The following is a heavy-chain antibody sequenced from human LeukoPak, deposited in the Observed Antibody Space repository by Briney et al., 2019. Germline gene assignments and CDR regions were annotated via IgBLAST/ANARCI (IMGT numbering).Heavy chain of an antibody. V-gene: IGHV1-69*06. Sequence: GASVKVSCKASGGTFSSYAISWVRQAPGQGLEWMGGIIPIFGTANYAQKFQGRVTITADKSTSTAYMELSSLRSEDTAVYYCARAMSPGPYSSSWYDYYYYGMDVWGKGTTVTVSS. J-gene: IGHJ6*04. CDR2: IIPIFGTA. CDR1: GGTFSSYA. D-gene: IGHD6-13*01. CDR3: ARAMSPGPYSSSWYDYYYYGMDV.